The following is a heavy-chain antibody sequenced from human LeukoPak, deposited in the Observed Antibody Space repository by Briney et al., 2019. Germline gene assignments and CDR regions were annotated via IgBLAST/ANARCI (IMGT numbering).Heavy chain of an antibody. D-gene: IGHD1-26*01. Sequence: GGSLRLSCAASGFTFSSYGMHWVRQAPGKGLVWLSRINSDGSTTTYADSVRGRFIISRDNAKNTLYLQMNSLGAEDTAVYYCARVKVGVWGVFDTWGQGTMVTVSS. CDR2: INSDGSTT. V-gene: IGHV3-74*03. J-gene: IGHJ3*02. CDR1: GFTFSSYG. CDR3: ARVKVGVWGVFDT.